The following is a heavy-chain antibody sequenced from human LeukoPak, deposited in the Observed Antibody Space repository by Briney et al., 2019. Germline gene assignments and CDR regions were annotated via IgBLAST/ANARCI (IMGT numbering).Heavy chain of an antibody. CDR1: GFTFDDYT. Sequence: PGGSLRLSCAASGFTFDDYTMHWVRQAPGKGLEWVSGITWNSGSIGYADSVRGRFTISRDNAKNSLYLEMNSLRAEDTALYYCAKEDLFASWGQGTLVTVSS. J-gene: IGHJ4*02. V-gene: IGHV3-9*01. CDR2: ITWNSGSI. CDR3: AKEDLFAS.